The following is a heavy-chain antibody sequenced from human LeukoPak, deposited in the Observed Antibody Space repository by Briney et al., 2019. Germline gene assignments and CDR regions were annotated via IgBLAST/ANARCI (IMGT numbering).Heavy chain of an antibody. CDR3: ARPLDLAYCGGDCFSSLDY. Sequence: PGGSLRLSCAASGFTFSDYYMSWIRQAPGKGLEWVPYISSSGSTIYYADSVEGRFTISRDNAKNSLYLQMNSLRAEDTAVYYCARPLDLAYCGGDCFSSLDYWGQGTLVTVSS. CDR1: GFTFSDYY. V-gene: IGHV3-11*01. CDR2: ISSSGSTI. D-gene: IGHD2-21*02. J-gene: IGHJ4*02.